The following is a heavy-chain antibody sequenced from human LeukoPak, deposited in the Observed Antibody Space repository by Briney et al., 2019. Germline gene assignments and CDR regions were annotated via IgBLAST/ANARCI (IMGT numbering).Heavy chain of an antibody. CDR1: GFTFTNAW. CDR2: IKSNADGGTT. V-gene: IGHV3-15*01. Sequence: GGSLRLSCAASGFTFTNAWMTWVRQAPGRGLEWAGRIKSNADGGTTDYTAPVKGRFTISRDDSTNTLYLQMNSLKTEDTAVYYCTTASGSYFDYWGQGTLVTVSS. D-gene: IGHD1-26*01. J-gene: IGHJ4*02. CDR3: TTASGSYFDY.